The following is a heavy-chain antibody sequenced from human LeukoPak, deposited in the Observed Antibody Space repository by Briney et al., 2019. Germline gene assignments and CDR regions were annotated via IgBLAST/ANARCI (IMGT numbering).Heavy chain of an antibody. D-gene: IGHD1-1*01. V-gene: IGHV3-21*01. CDR3: ARDSRTTGTTPGYFDY. Sequence: PGGSLRLSCAASGFTFSSYSLNWVRQAPGKGLEWVSSISSSSSDIYYAVSVKGRFTISRDNAKNSLYLQMNSLRAEDTAVYYCARDSRTTGTTPGYFDYWGQGTLVTVSS. CDR2: ISSSSSDI. CDR1: GFTFSSYS. J-gene: IGHJ4*02.